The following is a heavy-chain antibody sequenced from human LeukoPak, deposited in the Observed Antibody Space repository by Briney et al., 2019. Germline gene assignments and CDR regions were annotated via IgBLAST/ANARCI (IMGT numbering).Heavy chain of an antibody. CDR1: GGSISSSSYY. J-gene: IGHJ4*02. CDR2: IYYSGST. V-gene: IGHV4-39*07. Sequence: SETLSLTCTVSGGSISSSSYYWGWIRQPPGKGLEWIGSIYYSGSTYYNPSLKSRVTISVDTSKNQFSLKLSSVTAADTAVYYCARSSGSYLQYHFDYWGQGTLVTVSS. CDR3: ARSSGSYLQYHFDY. D-gene: IGHD1-26*01.